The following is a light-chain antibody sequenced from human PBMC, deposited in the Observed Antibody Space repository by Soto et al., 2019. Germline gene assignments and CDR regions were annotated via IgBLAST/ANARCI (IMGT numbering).Light chain of an antibody. V-gene: IGLV2-14*01. CDR3: SSYGSTSTRYV. Sequence: QSALTQPASVSGSPGQSITISCTGTSSDVGGYNYVSWYQQHPGKAPKLMIYEVSNRPSGVSNRFSGSKSGNTASLTISGLQAEDEGDYFCSSYGSTSTRYVFGTGTKVTVL. CDR2: EVS. CDR1: SSDVGGYNY. J-gene: IGLJ1*01.